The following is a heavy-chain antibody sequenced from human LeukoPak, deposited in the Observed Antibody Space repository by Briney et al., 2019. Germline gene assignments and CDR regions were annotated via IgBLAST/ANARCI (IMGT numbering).Heavy chain of an antibody. J-gene: IGHJ4*02. CDR2: IYPGDSDT. CDR1: GYSFTSYW. Sequence: GESLKISCKGSGYSFTSYWIGWVRQMPGKGLEWMGIIYPGDSDTRYSPSFQGQVTISADKSISTAYLQWSSLKASDTAMYYCARSIGTSDGYPYPPKWVFDYWGQGTLVTVSS. D-gene: IGHD5-24*01. CDR3: ARSIGTSDGYPYPPKWVFDY. V-gene: IGHV5-51*01.